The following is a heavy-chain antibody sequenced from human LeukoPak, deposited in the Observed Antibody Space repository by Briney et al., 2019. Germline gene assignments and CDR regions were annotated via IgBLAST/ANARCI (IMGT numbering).Heavy chain of an antibody. D-gene: IGHD3-22*01. V-gene: IGHV1-46*01. CDR3: ARGGDGSSGYRFDY. J-gene: IGHJ4*02. Sequence: KFQGRVTITRDTSTSTVYMELSSLRSEDTAVYYCARGGDGSSGYRFDYWGQGTLVTVSS.